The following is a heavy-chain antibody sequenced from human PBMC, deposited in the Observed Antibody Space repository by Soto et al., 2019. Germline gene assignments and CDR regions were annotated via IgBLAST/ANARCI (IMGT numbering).Heavy chain of an antibody. V-gene: IGHV3-23*01. CDR2: ISGSGGST. D-gene: IGHD3-3*01. J-gene: IGHJ4*02. Sequence: PGGSLRLSCAASGFTFSSYAMSWVRQAPGKGLEWVSAISGSGGSTYYADSVKGRFTISRDNSKNTLYLQMNSLRAEDTAVYYCAKNVLIRERVTIFGVVIIDDRYDYWGQGTLVTVSS. CDR1: GFTFSSYA. CDR3: AKNVLIRERVTIFGVVIIDDRYDY.